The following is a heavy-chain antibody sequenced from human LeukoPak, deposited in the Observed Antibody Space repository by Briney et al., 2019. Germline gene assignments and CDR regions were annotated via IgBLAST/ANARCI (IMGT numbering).Heavy chain of an antibody. V-gene: IGHV4-4*02. CDR3: ARASGGWEKFDN. CDR2: IYHSGST. J-gene: IGHJ4*02. Sequence: SGTLSLTCAVSGGSISGSNWWSWVRQPPGKGLEWIGEIYHSGSTNYNPSLKSRVTISVDTSKNQFSLKLSSVTAADTAVYFCARASGGWEKFDNWGQGTLVTVSS. CDR1: GGSISGSNW. D-gene: IGHD6-19*01.